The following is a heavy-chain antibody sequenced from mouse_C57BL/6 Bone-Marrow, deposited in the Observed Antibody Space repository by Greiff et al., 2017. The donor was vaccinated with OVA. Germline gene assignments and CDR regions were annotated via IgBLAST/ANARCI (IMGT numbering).Heavy chain of an antibody. CDR3: ARRPFYYAMDY. J-gene: IGHJ4*01. CDR2: INPSTGGT. CDR1: GYSFTGYY. V-gene: IGHV1-42*01. Sequence: EVQLQQSGPELVKPGASVKISCKASGYSFTGYYMNWVKQSPEKSLEWIGEINPSTGGTTYNQKFKAKATLTVDKSSSTAYMQLKSLTSEDSAGFYRARRPFYYAMDYWGQGTSVTVSS.